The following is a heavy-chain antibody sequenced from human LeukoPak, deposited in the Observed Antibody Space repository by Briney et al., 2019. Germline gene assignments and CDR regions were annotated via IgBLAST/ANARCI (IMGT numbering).Heavy chain of an antibody. D-gene: IGHD1-26*01. V-gene: IGHV4-31*03. Sequence: SETLSLTCTVSGGSVFSGGYYWSWIRQHPGKGLEWIGYIYYSASTYYKPSLKSRVTISIDTSRAQFSLKLSSVTAADTAVYYCARGPLGASFVDYWGQGTLVTVSS. CDR2: IYYSAST. CDR1: GGSVFSGGYY. CDR3: ARGPLGASFVDY. J-gene: IGHJ4*02.